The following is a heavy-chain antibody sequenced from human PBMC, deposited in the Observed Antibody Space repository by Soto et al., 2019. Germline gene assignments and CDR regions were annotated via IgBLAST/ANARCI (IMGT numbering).Heavy chain of an antibody. CDR1: GGSFSGYY. CDR3: ARGPYSSSYYYYYYYMDV. Sequence: NPSETLSLTCAVYGGSFSGYYWSWIRQPPGKGLEWIGEINHSGSTNYNPSLKSRVTISVDTSKNQFSLKLSSVTAADTAVYYCARGPYSSSYYYYYYYMDVWGKGTTVTVSS. J-gene: IGHJ6*03. CDR2: INHSGST. V-gene: IGHV4-34*01. D-gene: IGHD6-6*01.